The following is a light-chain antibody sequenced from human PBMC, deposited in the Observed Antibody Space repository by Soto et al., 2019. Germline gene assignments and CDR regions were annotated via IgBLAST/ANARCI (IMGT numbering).Light chain of an antibody. CDR1: SGHSTYA. CDR3: QTWGTGIQVI. J-gene: IGLJ2*01. CDR2: LNSDGSH. Sequence: QSVLTQSPSASASLGASVKLTCTLSSGHSTYAIAWHQQQPEKGPRYLMKLNSDGSHSKGDGIPDCFSGSSSGAERYLTISSLQSEDEADYYCQTWGTGIQVIFGGGTKLTVL. V-gene: IGLV4-69*01.